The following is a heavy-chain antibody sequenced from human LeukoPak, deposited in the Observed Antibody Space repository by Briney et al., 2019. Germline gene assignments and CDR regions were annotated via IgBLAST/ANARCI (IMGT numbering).Heavy chain of an antibody. J-gene: IGHJ5*02. CDR2: IIPIFGTA. Sequence: EASVKVSCKASGNSISNYAVSWVRQAPGQGFEWMGGIIPIFGTADYAQKFQGRVTITADESTSTAYMELSSLRSEDTAVYYCARGGAVADYNWFDPWGQGTLVTVSS. D-gene: IGHD6-19*01. CDR3: ARGGAVADYNWFDP. V-gene: IGHV1-69*13. CDR1: GNSISNYA.